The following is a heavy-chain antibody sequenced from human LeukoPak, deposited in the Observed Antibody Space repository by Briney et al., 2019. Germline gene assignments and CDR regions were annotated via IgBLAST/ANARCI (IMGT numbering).Heavy chain of an antibody. Sequence: PGGSLRLSCAASGFNFRNYAMHWVRQAPGKGLDWVAVVSSDGSNKYYADSVKGRFTISRDNSKNTLYLQVNSLRPEDTAVYFCARDGGVGSGSYYYNYWGQGTLVTVSS. CDR3: ARDGGVGSGSYYYNY. D-gene: IGHD3-10*01. V-gene: IGHV3-30-3*01. CDR1: GFNFRNYA. CDR2: VSSDGSNK. J-gene: IGHJ4*02.